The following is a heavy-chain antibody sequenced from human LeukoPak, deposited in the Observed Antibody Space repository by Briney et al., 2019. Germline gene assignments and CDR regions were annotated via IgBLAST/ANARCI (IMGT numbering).Heavy chain of an antibody. D-gene: IGHD5-18*01. CDR2: IYYSGST. CDR1: GGSISSYY. Sequence: SETLSLTCTVSGGSISSYYWSWIRQPPGQGLEWIGYIYYSGSTNYNPSLKSRVTISVDTSKNQFSLKLRSVSAADTAVYYCARDRHSWGYSLDYWGQGTLVTVSS. CDR3: ARDRHSWGYSLDY. J-gene: IGHJ4*02. V-gene: IGHV4-59*01.